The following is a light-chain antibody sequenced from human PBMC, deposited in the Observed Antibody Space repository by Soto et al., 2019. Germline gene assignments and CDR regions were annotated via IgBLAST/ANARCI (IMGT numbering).Light chain of an antibody. V-gene: IGLV2-8*01. J-gene: IGLJ1*01. CDR1: SSDVGRYNY. CDR3: CSYAGSYV. CDR2: EVS. Sequence: QSVLTQPPSASGSLGQSVTIPCTGTSSDVGRYNYVSWYQQHPGKVPKLLIYEVSNRPSGVPDRFSGSKSGNTASLTVSGLQAEDEADYYCCSYAGSYVFGTGTKLTVL.